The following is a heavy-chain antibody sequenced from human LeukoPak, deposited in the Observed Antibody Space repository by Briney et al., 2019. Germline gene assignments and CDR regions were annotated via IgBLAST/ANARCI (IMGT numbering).Heavy chain of an antibody. CDR2: ISNNGGYT. Sequence: GGSLRLSYAASGFTFSSSAMSWVRQAPGKGLEWVSAISNNGGYTYYADSVQGRFTISRDNSKSTLCLQMNSLRAEDTAVYYCAKQLGYCSDGSCYFPYWGQGTLVTVSS. CDR1: GFTFSSSA. V-gene: IGHV3-23*01. J-gene: IGHJ4*02. CDR3: AKQLGYCSDGSCYFPY. D-gene: IGHD2-15*01.